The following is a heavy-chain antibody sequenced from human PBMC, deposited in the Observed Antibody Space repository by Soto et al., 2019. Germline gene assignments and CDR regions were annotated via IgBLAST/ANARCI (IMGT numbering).Heavy chain of an antibody. D-gene: IGHD1-1*01. Sequence: PCETLSLTCTVSGASISGFYWSWIRKSAGKGLEWIGRIYATGTTDYNPSLKSRVMMSVDTSKKQFSLKLRSVTAADTAVYYCVRDGTKTLRDWFDPWGQGISVTVSS. V-gene: IGHV4-4*07. J-gene: IGHJ5*02. CDR3: VRDGTKTLRDWFDP. CDR1: GASISGFY. CDR2: IYATGTT.